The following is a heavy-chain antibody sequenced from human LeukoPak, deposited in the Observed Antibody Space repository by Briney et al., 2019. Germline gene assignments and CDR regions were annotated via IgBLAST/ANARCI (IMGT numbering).Heavy chain of an antibody. CDR3: ASAGWLEDAFDI. CDR1: GGSFSGYY. J-gene: IGHJ3*02. V-gene: IGHV4-34*01. Sequence: SETLSLTCAVYGGSFSGYYWSWIRQPPGKGLEWIGEINHSGSTNYNPSLKSRVTISVDTSKNQFSLKLSSVTAADTAVYYCASAGWLEDAFDIWGQGTMVTVSS. D-gene: IGHD6-19*01. CDR2: INHSGST.